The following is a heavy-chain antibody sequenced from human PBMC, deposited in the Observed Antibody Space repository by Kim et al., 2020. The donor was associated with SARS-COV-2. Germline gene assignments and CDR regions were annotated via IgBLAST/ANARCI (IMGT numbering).Heavy chain of an antibody. Sequence: SETLSLTCTVSGGSISSSSYYWGWIRQPPGKGLEWIGSIYYSGSTYYNPSLKSRVTISVDTSKNQFSLKLSSVTAADTAVYYCATWGGYGSPFDYWGQGTLVTVSS. V-gene: IGHV4-39*01. CDR2: IYYSGST. CDR1: GGSISSSSYY. D-gene: IGHD5-12*01. J-gene: IGHJ4*02. CDR3: ATWGGYGSPFDY.